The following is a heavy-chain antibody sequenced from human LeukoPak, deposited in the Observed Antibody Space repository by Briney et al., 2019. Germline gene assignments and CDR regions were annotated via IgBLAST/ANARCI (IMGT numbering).Heavy chain of an antibody. D-gene: IGHD5-12*01. CDR2: IRYDGSNK. CDR1: GFTFSSYG. Sequence: GGSLRLSCAASGFTFSSYGMHWVRQAPGKGLEWVAFIRYDGSNKYYADSVKGRFTISRDNSKNTLYLQMNSLRAEDTAVYYCARSVATMRPYFDYWGQGTLVTVSA. J-gene: IGHJ4*02. V-gene: IGHV3-30*02. CDR3: ARSVATMRPYFDY.